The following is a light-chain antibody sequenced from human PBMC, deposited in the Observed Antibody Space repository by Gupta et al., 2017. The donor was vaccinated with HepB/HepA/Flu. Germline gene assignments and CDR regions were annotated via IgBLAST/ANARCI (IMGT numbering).Light chain of an antibody. CDR3: QQDGSSPRT. Sequence: EMVLTHSPGTLSLSPGERATLSCRASQSVSSSYLAWYQQKPGQAPRLLIYGASSRATGIPDRFSGSGSGTDFTLTISRLEPEDFAVYYCQQDGSSPRTFGQGTKVEIK. CDR2: GAS. V-gene: IGKV3-20*01. J-gene: IGKJ1*01. CDR1: QSVSSSY.